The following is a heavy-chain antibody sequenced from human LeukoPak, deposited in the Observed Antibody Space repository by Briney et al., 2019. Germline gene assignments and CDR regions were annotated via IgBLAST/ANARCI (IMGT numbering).Heavy chain of an antibody. Sequence: SETLSLTCTVSGGSISSYYWSWIRQPPGKGLEWIGYIYYSGSTNYNPSLKSRVTISVDTSKNQFSLKLSSVTAADTAVYYCASGQKQLYPVDYWGQGTLVTVSS. CDR3: ASGQKQLYPVDY. CDR1: GGSISSYY. CDR2: IYYSGST. V-gene: IGHV4-59*12. J-gene: IGHJ4*02. D-gene: IGHD6-6*01.